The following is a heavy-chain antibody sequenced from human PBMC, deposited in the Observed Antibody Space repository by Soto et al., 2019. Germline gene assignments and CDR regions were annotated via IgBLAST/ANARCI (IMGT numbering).Heavy chain of an antibody. D-gene: IGHD3-22*01. CDR1: GGSISSGGYY. CDR2: IYYSGST. CDR3: ARDHIYYDGSGYYDY. V-gene: IGHV4-31*03. J-gene: IGHJ4*02. Sequence: SETLSLTCTVSGGSISSGGYYWSWIRQHPGKGLEWIGYIYYSGSTYYNPSLKSRVTISVDTSKNQFSLKLSSVTAADTAVYYCARDHIYYDGSGYYDYWGQGTLVTVSS.